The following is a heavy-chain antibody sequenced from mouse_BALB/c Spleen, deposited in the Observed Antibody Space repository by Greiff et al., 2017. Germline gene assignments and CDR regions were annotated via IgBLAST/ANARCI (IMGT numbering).Heavy chain of an antibody. D-gene: IGHD1-1*02. J-gene: IGHJ2*01. Sequence: QVQLKESGPGLVQPSQSLSITCTVSGFSLTSYGVHWVRQSPGKGLEWLGVIWSGGSTDYNAPFISRMSISKDNSKSQVFFKRNSLQANDTAIYYCARGSHGAFDYWGQGTTLTVSS. CDR3: ARGSHGAFDY. V-gene: IGHV2-2*02. CDR1: GFSLTSYG. CDR2: IWSGGST.